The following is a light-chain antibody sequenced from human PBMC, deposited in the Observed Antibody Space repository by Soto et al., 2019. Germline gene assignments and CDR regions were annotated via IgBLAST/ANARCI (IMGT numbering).Light chain of an antibody. V-gene: IGLV2-14*02. CDR1: NSDVGSYSL. J-gene: IGLJ3*02. CDR3: SSYAGSNMGV. Sequence: QSALTQPASVSGSPGQSITISCTGTNSDVGSYSLVSWYQQHPGKAPKLMIYEVSKRPSGVPDRFSGSKSGNTASLTVSGLQAEDEADYYCSSYAGSNMGVFGGGTKLTVL. CDR2: EVS.